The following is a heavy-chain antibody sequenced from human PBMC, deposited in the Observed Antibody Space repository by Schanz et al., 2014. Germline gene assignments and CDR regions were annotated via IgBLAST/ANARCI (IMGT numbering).Heavy chain of an antibody. CDR1: GYTFTSYY. CDR3: ARGPSTGAFDI. CDR2: INPSVGNT. Sequence: QVQLVQSGAEVKKPGVSVKVSCEASGYTFTSYYIHWFRQAPGQGLEWMGLINPSVGNTNYAQKFRRIVTMASNSSTSTVYIVLSRLTSEDTALYFSARGPSTGAFDIWRRGTMXTVSS. J-gene: IGHJ3*02. V-gene: IGHV1-46*01.